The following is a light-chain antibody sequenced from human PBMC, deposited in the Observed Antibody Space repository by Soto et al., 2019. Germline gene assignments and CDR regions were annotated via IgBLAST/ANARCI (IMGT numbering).Light chain of an antibody. V-gene: IGKV2-28*01. CDR1: QSLLHSNGYNY. J-gene: IGKJ5*01. CDR3: MQALQTPLT. CDR2: LGS. Sequence: DIVMTHSPLSLPVTPGEPASISCRSSQSLLHSNGYNYLDWYLQKPGQSPQLLIYLGSNRSSGVPDRFSGSGSGTDFTLKISRVEAEDVGVYYCMQALQTPLTFGQGTRLEIK.